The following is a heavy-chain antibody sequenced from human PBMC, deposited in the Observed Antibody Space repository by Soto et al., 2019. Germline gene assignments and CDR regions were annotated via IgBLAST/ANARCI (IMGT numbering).Heavy chain of an antibody. CDR3: ARRAETNGWNGFGADKYYFDF. CDR2: LNPNTGDS. Sequence: ASVKVSFNASGYTFTSDDIYWVRQATGQGLEWMGWLNPNTGDSAYAQKFQGRISVTSDTSINTVHMELSSLRSEDTAVYYCARRAETNGWNGFGADKYYFDFWGQGTLVTVSS. D-gene: IGHD1-1*01. CDR1: GYTFTSDD. J-gene: IGHJ4*02. V-gene: IGHV1-8*01.